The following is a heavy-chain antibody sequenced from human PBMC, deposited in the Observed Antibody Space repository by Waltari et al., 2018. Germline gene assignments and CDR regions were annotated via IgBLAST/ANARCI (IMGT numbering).Heavy chain of an antibody. D-gene: IGHD3-22*01. J-gene: IGHJ5*02. CDR2: IYTSGST. V-gene: IGHV4-61*09. CDR1: GGSISSGSYY. CDR3: ARDPDYYDSSGYPS. Sequence: QVQLQESGPGLVKPSQTLSLTCTVSGGSISSGSYYWSWIRQLAGKGLEWIGYIYTSGSTNYNPSLKSRVTISVDTSKNQFSLKLGSVTAADTAVYYCARDPDYYDSSGYPSWGQGTLVTVSS.